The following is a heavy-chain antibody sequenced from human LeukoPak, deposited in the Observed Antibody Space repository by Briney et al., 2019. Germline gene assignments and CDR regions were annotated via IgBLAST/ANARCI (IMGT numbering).Heavy chain of an antibody. D-gene: IGHD5-12*01. CDR1: GDSVSSNSAA. J-gene: IGHJ4*02. Sequence: SQTLSLTCAISGDSVSSNSAAWNWIRQSPSRGLEWLGRTYYRSMWYKDYVVSLRGRMNIDTDTSKNQFSLQMNSVTPEDTAVYYCVRDMEDLVATNHFDYWGQGTLVTVSS. CDR2: TYYRSMWYK. CDR3: VRDMEDLVATNHFDY. V-gene: IGHV6-1*01.